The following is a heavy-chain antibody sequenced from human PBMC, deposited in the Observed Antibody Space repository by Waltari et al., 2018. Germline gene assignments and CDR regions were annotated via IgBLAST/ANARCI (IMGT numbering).Heavy chain of an antibody. CDR3: SSRHSGSSDY. CDR2: SRNKAQGYIT. Sequence: EVLLVESGGGMVQPGRSLTLSCAAYNFDFGEYGMSWVRQAPGKGLEWVGRSRNKAQGYITEYAASGKGRFIISRDDSKNSLYLQMDSLKTEDTAMYYCSSRHSGSSDYWDQGTLVTVSS. CDR1: NFDFGEYG. V-gene: IGHV3-72*01. D-gene: IGHD1-26*01. J-gene: IGHJ4*02.